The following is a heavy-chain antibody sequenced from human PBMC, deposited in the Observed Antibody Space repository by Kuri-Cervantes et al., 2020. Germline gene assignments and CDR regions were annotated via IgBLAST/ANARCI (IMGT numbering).Heavy chain of an antibody. D-gene: IGHD3-16*01. V-gene: IGHV3-7*01. CDR1: GFTFSSYW. CDR3: ARGDSLLGGPNYYYYYYMNV. J-gene: IGHJ6*03. Sequence: GESLKISWAASGFTFSSYWMSWVRQAPGKGLEWVANTKQDGSEKYYVDSVKGRFTISRDNAKNSLYLQMNSLRAEDTAVYYCARGDSLLGGPNYYYYYYMNVWGKGTTVTVSS. CDR2: TKQDGSEK.